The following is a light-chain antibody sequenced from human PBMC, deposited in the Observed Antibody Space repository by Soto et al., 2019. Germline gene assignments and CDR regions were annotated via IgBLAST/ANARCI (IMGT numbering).Light chain of an antibody. CDR2: EVI. CDR1: NSDVRGYNY. Sequence: QSLLCQPASVCGSPGQSYTISCTGTNSDVRGYNYVSWYQQHPGKAPKLMIYEVINRPSGVSNRFSGSKYGNTASLTISGLQAEDEVDYYCSSYTSSSTLPYVFGTGTKVTV. J-gene: IGLJ1*01. V-gene: IGLV2-14*01. CDR3: SSYTSSSTLPYV.